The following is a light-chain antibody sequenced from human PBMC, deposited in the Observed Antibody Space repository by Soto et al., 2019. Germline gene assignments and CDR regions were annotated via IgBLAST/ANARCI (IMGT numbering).Light chain of an antibody. CDR3: SLYTSSSTV. Sequence: QSVLTQPPSASGSPGQSVTISCTGTSSDVGGYNYVSWYQQHPGKAPKLMIYEVSNRPSGVSNRFSGSKSGNTASLTISGLQAEDEADYYCSLYTSSSTVFGGGTKLTVL. CDR2: EVS. CDR1: SSDVGGYNY. J-gene: IGLJ2*01. V-gene: IGLV2-14*01.